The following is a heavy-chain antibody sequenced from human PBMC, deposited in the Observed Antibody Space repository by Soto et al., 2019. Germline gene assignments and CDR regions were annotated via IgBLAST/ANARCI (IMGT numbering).Heavy chain of an antibody. CDR3: ARSIGSVTGLDY. V-gene: IGHV1-3*01. Sequence: ASVKVSCKGAGYSFTSYAMHWVRQAPGQRLEWMGWINAGNGNTKYSQKFQGRVTITRDTSASTAYMELSSLRSEDTAVYYCARSIGSVTGLDYWGQGTLVTVSS. CDR1: GYSFTSYA. D-gene: IGHD4-17*01. CDR2: INAGNGNT. J-gene: IGHJ4*02.